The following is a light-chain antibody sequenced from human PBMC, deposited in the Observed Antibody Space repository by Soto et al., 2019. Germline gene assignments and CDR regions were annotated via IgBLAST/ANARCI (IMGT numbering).Light chain of an antibody. J-gene: IGLJ1*01. CDR3: SSYAGSNNPYV. Sequence: ALTQPPSASGSPGQSVTLSCTGTSSDVGGYNYVSWYQQHPGKAPKLMIYEVSKRPSGVPDRFSGSKSGNTASLTVSGLQAEDEADYYCSSYAGSNNPYVFGTGTKLTVL. CDR2: EVS. CDR1: SSDVGGYNY. V-gene: IGLV2-8*01.